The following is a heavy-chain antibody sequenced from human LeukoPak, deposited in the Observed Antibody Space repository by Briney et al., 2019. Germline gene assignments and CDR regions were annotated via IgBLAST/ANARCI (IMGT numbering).Heavy chain of an antibody. Sequence: ASVKVSCKASGYTFTTYDINWVRQATGQGLEWMGWMNPNSGNIGYAQKFQGRVTMTRNTSISTAYMELSSLRSEDTAVYYCARGRGGGRRENWFDPWGQGTLVIVSS. V-gene: IGHV1-8*01. CDR3: ARGRGGGRRENWFDP. J-gene: IGHJ5*02. D-gene: IGHD3-16*01. CDR2: MNPNSGNI. CDR1: GYTFTTYD.